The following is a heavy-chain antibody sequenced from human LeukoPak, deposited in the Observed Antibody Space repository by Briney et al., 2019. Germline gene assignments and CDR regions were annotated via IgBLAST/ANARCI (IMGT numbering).Heavy chain of an antibody. Sequence: SETLSLTCTVSGGSISSSSYYWGWIRQPPGKGLEWFGSIYYSGSTYYNPSLKSRVTISVDTSKNQFSLKLSSMTAADTAVYYCARHYYDSSGYYGGGWFDPWGQGTLVTVSS. CDR3: ARHYYDSSGYYGGGWFDP. CDR2: IYYSGST. J-gene: IGHJ5*02. V-gene: IGHV4-39*01. CDR1: GGSISSSSYY. D-gene: IGHD3-22*01.